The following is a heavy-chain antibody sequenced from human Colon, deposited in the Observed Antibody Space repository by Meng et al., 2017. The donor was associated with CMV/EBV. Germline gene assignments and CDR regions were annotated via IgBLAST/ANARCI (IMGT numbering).Heavy chain of an antibody. D-gene: IGHD3/OR15-3a*01. CDR2: ISYDGSNK. V-gene: IGHV3-30-3*01. CDR1: GFTFSSYA. Sequence: GESLKISCAAPGFTFSSYAMHWVRQAPGKGLEWVAVISYDGSNKYYADSVKGRFTISRDNSKNTLYLQMNSLRAEDTAVYYCARDGRPYYYYGMDVWGQGTTVTVSS. CDR3: ARDGRPYYYYGMDV. J-gene: IGHJ6*02.